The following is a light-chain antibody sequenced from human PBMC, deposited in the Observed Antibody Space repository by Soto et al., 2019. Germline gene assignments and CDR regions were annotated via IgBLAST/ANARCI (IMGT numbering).Light chain of an antibody. CDR3: QRYGSSPPFT. J-gene: IGKJ2*01. CDR2: GAS. V-gene: IGKV3-20*01. CDR1: QRVSSSY. Sequence: EIVLTQSPGTLSLSPGERATLSCRASQRVSSSYLAWYQQQPGQAPRLLIYGASTRATGIPDRFSGSGSGTDFTLTTSRREPEDFAVYFCQRYGSSPPFTFGQGTKVEI.